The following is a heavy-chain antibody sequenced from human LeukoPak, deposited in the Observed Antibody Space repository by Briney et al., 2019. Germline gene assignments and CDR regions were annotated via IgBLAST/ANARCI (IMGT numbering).Heavy chain of an antibody. CDR2: INPNSGGT. J-gene: IGHJ5*02. V-gene: IGHV1-2*02. Sequence: GASVKVSCKASGYTFTRYYMHWVRQAPGQGLEWMGWINPNSGGTNYAQKFQGRVTMTRDTSISTAYMELSRLRSDDTAVYYCARGHLVGNFDPDWWFDPWGQGTLVTVSS. CDR1: GYTFTRYY. D-gene: IGHD3-9*01. CDR3: ARGHLVGNFDPDWWFDP.